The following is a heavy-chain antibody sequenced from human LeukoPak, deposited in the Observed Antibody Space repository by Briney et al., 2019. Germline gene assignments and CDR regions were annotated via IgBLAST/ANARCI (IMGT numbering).Heavy chain of an antibody. CDR3: AREAYCGGDCYLVY. D-gene: IGHD2-21*02. J-gene: IGHJ4*02. CDR2: ISAYNGNT. CDR1: GYTFTSYG. Sequence: ASVKVSCKASGYTFTSYGISWVRQAPGQGLEWMGWISAYNGNTNYAQKLQGRVTMTTDTSTSTAYMELRSLRSDDTAVYYCAREAYCGGDCYLVYWGQGTLVTVSS. V-gene: IGHV1-18*01.